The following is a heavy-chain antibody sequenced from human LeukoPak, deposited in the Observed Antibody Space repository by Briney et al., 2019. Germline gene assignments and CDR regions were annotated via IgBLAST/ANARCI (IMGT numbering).Heavy chain of an antibody. V-gene: IGHV3-21*01. Sequence: GGSLRLSCAASGFTFSSYSMNWVRQAPGKGLEWVSSISSSSSYIYHADSMKGRLTISRDNAKNSLYLQMSSLRGEDTAVYYCARGGYSYGFGFDYWGQGTLVTVSS. CDR3: ARGGYSYGFGFDY. CDR1: GFTFSSYS. J-gene: IGHJ4*02. CDR2: ISSSSSYI. D-gene: IGHD5-18*01.